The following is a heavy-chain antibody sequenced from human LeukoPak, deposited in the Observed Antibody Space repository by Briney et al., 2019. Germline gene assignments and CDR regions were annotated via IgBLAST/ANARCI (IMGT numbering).Heavy chain of an antibody. J-gene: IGHJ4*02. CDR3: AREASRIAAAGTLDY. CDR2: ISSSGSTI. V-gene: IGHV3-48*04. CDR1: GFTFSSYS. D-gene: IGHD6-13*01. Sequence: GGSLRLSCAASGFTFSSYSMNWVRQAPGKGLEWVSYISSSGSTIYYADSVKGRFTISRDNAKNSLYLQMNSLRAEDTAVYYCAREASRIAAAGTLDYWGQGTLVTVSS.